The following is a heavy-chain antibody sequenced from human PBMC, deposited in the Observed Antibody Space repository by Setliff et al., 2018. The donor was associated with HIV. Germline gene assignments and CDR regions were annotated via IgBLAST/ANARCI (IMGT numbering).Heavy chain of an antibody. D-gene: IGHD3-22*01. Sequence: PGGSLRLSCAASGFTVSDNYMSWVRQTPGKGLDWVGHIKSSTDGGTTDYAAPVKGRFTISRDDSKNTLYLQMNSLKTEDTAVYYCATDVAEKIHYYSDTSGYFYIDYWGQGTLVTVSS. CDR2: IKSSTDGGTT. CDR1: GFTVSDNY. CDR3: ATDVAEKIHYYSDTSGYFYIDY. V-gene: IGHV3-15*01. J-gene: IGHJ4*02.